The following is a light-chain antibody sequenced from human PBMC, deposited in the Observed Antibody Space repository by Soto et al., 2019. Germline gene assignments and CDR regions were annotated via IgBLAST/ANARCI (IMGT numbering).Light chain of an antibody. CDR1: SSDVCGYDY. J-gene: IGLJ2*01. Sequence: QSVLTQSASVSGSPGQSITIPCTGTSSDVCGYDYVSWYQQHPGKVPKLIIYEVIKRPSGVSHRFSGSKSGNTASLTISGLQTEDEADYYCSSYPTSSALVFGGGTKVTVL. CDR3: SSYPTSSALV. V-gene: IGLV2-14*01. CDR2: EVI.